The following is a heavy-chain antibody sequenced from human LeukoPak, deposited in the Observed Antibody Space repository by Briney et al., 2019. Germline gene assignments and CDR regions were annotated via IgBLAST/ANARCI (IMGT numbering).Heavy chain of an antibody. CDR3: AKDYYGDLYYFDY. J-gene: IGHJ4*02. V-gene: IGHV3-74*01. CDR2: INSDGSST. CDR1: GFTFSSYW. Sequence: GGSLRLSCAASGFTFSSYWMHWVRQPPGKGLVWVSRINSDGSSTIYADSVKGRFTISRDNSKNTLSLQMNGLRPEDTAVYYCAKDYYGDLYYFDYWGQGTLVTVSS. D-gene: IGHD4-17*01.